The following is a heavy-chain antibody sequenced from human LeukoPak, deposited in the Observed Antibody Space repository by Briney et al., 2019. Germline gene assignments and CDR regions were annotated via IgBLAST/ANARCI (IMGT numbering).Heavy chain of an antibody. Sequence: PGGSLRLSCAASGFTFSDYYMGWIRQAPGKGLEWVSYISSSGSTIYYADSVKGRFTISRDNAKNSLYLQMNSLRAEDTAVYYCARDRGLFRGYSHGPELVWGQGTLVTVSS. CDR2: ISSSGSTI. CDR3: ARDRGLFRGYSHGPELV. J-gene: IGHJ4*02. D-gene: IGHD5-18*01. CDR1: GFTFSDYY. V-gene: IGHV3-11*01.